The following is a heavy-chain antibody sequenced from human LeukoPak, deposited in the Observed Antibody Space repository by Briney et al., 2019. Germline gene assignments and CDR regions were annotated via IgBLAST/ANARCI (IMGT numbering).Heavy chain of an antibody. V-gene: IGHV6-1*01. CDR3: ARVGGYCSGGSCDWYNWFDP. D-gene: IGHD2-15*01. CDR1: GDSVSSNSAA. J-gene: IGHJ5*02. CDR2: TYYRSKWYN. Sequence: SQTLSLTCAISGDSVSSNSAAWNWIRPSPSRGLEWLGRTYYRSKWYNDYAVSVKSRITINPDTSKNQFSLQLNSVTPEDTAVYYCARVGGYCSGGSCDWYNWFDPWGQGTLVTVSS.